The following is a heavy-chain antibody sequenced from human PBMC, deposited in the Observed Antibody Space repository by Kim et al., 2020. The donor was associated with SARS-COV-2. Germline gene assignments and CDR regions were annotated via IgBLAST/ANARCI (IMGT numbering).Heavy chain of an antibody. CDR3: AREGQYYYYYGMDV. V-gene: IGHV3-11*06. Sequence: ADFPKGRFTNSRDKAEDSLYLQVNSLRTEDTAVYYCAREGQYYYYYGMDVWGQGTTVTVSS. J-gene: IGHJ6*02.